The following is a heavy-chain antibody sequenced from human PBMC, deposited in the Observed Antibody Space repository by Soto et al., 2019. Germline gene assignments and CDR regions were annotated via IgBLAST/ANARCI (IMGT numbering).Heavy chain of an antibody. CDR1: GGSVSSGSYY. V-gene: IGHV4-61*01. Sequence: SETLSLTCTVSGGSVSSGSYYWSRIRQPPGKGLEWIGYIYYSGSTNYNPSLKSRVTISVDTSKNQFSLKLSSVTAADTAVYYCARPRTDYGDYAYNYWGQGTLVTVSS. J-gene: IGHJ4*02. CDR2: IYYSGST. CDR3: ARPRTDYGDYAYNY. D-gene: IGHD4-17*01.